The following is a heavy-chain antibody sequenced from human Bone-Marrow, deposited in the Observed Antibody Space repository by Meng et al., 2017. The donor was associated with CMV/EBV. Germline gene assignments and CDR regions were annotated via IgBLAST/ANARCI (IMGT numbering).Heavy chain of an antibody. CDR3: ARDIVVVPTPKWFDP. CDR1: GYTFTGYY. CDR2: INPNSGGT. D-gene: IGHD2-2*01. V-gene: IGHV1-2*02. J-gene: IGHJ5*02. Sequence: ASVKVSCKASGYTFTGYYMHWVRQAPGQGLEWMGWINPNSGGTNYAQKFQGRVTMTRDTSISTAYMEMSRLRSDDTAVYYCARDIVVVPTPKWFDPWGQGTLVTVSS.